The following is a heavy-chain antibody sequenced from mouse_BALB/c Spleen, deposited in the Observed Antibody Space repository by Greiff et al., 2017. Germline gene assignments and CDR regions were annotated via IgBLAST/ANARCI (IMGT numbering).Heavy chain of an antibody. CDR1: GYSFTGYT. CDR2: INPYNGGT. CDR3: ARDDGYYGDWAY. Sequence: LVEPGASMKISCKASGYSFTGYTMNWVKQSHGKNLEWIGLINPYNGGTSYNQKFKGKATLTVDKSSSTAYMELLSLTSEDSAVYYCARDDGYYGDWAYWGQGTLVTVSA. V-gene: IGHV1-26*01. D-gene: IGHD2-3*01. J-gene: IGHJ3*01.